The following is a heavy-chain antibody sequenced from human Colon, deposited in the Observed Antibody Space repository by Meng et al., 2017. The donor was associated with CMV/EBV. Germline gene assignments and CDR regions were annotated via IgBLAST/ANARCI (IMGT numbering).Heavy chain of an antibody. V-gene: IGHV3-74*03. Sequence: GSLRLSCAASGFTLSNYWMHWVRQGPGKGLVWVARLNNDGTYMTYADSVRGRFTISRDNAQNTVYLQMNSLTAADTAVYYCARPRDGYSPFDLWGQGTPVTVSS. CDR2: LNNDGTYM. CDR3: ARPRDGYSPFDL. D-gene: IGHD5-24*01. J-gene: IGHJ4*02. CDR1: GFTLSNYW.